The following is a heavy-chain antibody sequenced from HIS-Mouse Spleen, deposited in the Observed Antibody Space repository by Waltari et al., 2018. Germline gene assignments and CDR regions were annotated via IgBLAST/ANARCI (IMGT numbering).Heavy chain of an antibody. CDR1: GYTFTSYD. CDR3: ARGHDYSNYFDY. D-gene: IGHD4-4*01. J-gene: IGHJ4*02. CDR2: MNPTKGNT. Sequence: QVQLVQSGAEVKKPGASVKVSCKASGYTFTSYDINWVQQATGQGLEWMGGMNPTKGNTGYAQKFQGRVTMTRNTSISTAYMELSSLRSEDTAVYYCARGHDYSNYFDYWGQGTLVTVSS. V-gene: IGHV1-8*01.